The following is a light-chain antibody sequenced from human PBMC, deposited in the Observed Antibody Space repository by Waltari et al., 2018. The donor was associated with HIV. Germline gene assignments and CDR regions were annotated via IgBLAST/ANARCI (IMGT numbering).Light chain of an antibody. Sequence: QSVLTQPPSVSGAPGQRVTIACTGGSSHIGAGYDVTRYRKFPGTAPKLLIYDTKKRPSGVPDRFSGSKSGTSASLAITGLQAEDEADYYCQSFDSSLSAVIFGGGTKLTVL. CDR1: SSHIGAGYD. J-gene: IGLJ2*01. CDR2: DTK. CDR3: QSFDSSLSAVI. V-gene: IGLV1-40*01.